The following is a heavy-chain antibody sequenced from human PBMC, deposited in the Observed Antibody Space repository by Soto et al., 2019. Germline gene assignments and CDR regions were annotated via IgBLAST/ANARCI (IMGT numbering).Heavy chain of an antibody. CDR2: ISSSSSTI. Sequence: PGGSLRLSCAASGFTFSSYGRNWVRQAPGKGLEWVSYISSSSSTIYYADSVKGRFTISRDNAKNSLYLQMNSLRAEDTAVYYCAREYCSSTSCLNWFDPWGQGTLLTVSS. V-gene: IGHV3-48*01. J-gene: IGHJ5*02. CDR1: GFTFSSYG. D-gene: IGHD2-2*01. CDR3: AREYCSSTSCLNWFDP.